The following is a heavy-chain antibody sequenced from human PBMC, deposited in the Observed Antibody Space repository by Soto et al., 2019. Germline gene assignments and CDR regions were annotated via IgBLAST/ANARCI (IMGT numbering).Heavy chain of an antibody. CDR1: GGSISSGGYS. D-gene: IGHD3-9*01. V-gene: IGHV4-30-2*01. J-gene: IGHJ3*02. Sequence: SETLSLTCAVSGGSISSGGYSWSWIRQPPGKGLEWIGYIYHSGSTYYNPSLKSRVTISVDRSKNQFSLKLSSVTAADTAVYYCARAPREAGYFDWLSGAFDIWGQGTMVTVSS. CDR2: IYHSGST. CDR3: ARAPREAGYFDWLSGAFDI.